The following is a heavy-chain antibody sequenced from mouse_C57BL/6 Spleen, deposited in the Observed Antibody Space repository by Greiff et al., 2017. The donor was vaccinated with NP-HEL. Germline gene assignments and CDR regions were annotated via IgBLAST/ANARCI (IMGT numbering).Heavy chain of an antibody. D-gene: IGHD1-1*01. CDR2: INPSNGGT. J-gene: IGHJ2*01. CDR1: GYTFTSYW. CDR3: TRPPITTVVATNYFDY. V-gene: IGHV1-53*01. Sequence: QVQLQQPGTELVKPGASVKLSCKASGYTFTSYWMHWVKQRPGQGLEWIGNINPSNGGTNYNEKFKSKATLTVDKSSSTAYMQLSSLTSEDSAVYYYTRPPITTVVATNYFDYWGQGTTLTVSS.